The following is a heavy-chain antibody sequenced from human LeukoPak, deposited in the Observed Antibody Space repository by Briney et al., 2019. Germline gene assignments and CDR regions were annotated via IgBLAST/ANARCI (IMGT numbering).Heavy chain of an antibody. D-gene: IGHD5-12*01. CDR2: ISSSSSAI. J-gene: IGHJ4*02. V-gene: IGHV3-48*02. Sequence: PGGSLRLSCAASGFTFSSYSMNWVRQAPGKGLEWVSYISSSSSAIYYADSVEGRFTISRDNAKNSLYLQMNSLRDEDTAVYYCARDRVGYPKYYFDYWGQGTLVTVSS. CDR1: GFTFSSYS. CDR3: ARDRVGYPKYYFDY.